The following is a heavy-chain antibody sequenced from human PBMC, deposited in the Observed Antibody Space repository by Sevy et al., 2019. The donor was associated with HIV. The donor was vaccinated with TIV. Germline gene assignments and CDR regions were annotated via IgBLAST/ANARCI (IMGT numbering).Heavy chain of an antibody. Sequence: GGSLRLSCAGTGFTFSDAWMTWVRQAPGKGLEWVGRIKTKIDGGTADYGAPVEGRFTISRDDSKNMLFLQMNSLKPEDTAVYYCTIDWYSSSSVFDYWGQGTLVTVSS. J-gene: IGHJ4*02. CDR2: IKTKIDGGTA. D-gene: IGHD6-6*01. CDR3: TIDWYSSSSVFDY. V-gene: IGHV3-15*01. CDR1: GFTFSDAW.